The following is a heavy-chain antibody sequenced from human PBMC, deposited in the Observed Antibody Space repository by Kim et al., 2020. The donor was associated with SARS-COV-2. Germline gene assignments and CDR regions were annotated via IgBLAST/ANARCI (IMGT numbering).Heavy chain of an antibody. V-gene: IGHV3-23*01. CDR2: ISGSGGST. CDR3: AKITGRLWFGELLYPPNFDY. J-gene: IGHJ4*02. CDR1: GFTFSSYA. Sequence: GGSLRLSCAASGFTFSSYAMSWVRQAPGKGLEWVSAISGSGGSTYYADSVKGRFTISRDNSKNTLYLQMNSLRAEDTAVYYCAKITGRLWFGELLYPPNFDYWGQGTLVTVSS. D-gene: IGHD3-10*01.